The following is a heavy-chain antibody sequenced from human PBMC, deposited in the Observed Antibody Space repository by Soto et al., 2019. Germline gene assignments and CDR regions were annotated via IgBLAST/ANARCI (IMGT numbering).Heavy chain of an antibody. J-gene: IGHJ4*02. CDR2: IYHSGST. CDR1: GGSISSGGYS. Sequence: SETLSLTCAVSGGSISSGGYSWSWIRQPPGKGLEWIGYIYHSGSTYYNPPLKSRVTISVDRSKNQFSLKLSSVTAADTAVYFWARAYCSGGSCRFDYWGQGTLVTVSS. V-gene: IGHV4-30-2*01. D-gene: IGHD2-15*01. CDR3: ARAYCSGGSCRFDY.